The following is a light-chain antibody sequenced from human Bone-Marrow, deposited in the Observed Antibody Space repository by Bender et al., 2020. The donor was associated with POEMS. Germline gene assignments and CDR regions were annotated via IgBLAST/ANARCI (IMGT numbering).Light chain of an antibody. V-gene: IGLV2-8*01. CDR2: EVT. CDR1: SSDVGGNDF. Sequence: QSALTQPPSASGSLGQSVTISCTGTSSDVGGNDFVSWFQQHPGKAPKRLIFEVTKRPSGVPDRFSGSRSGSTASLTVSGLQAEDEADYYCSSFAGSKNLMFGGGTRLTVI. J-gene: IGLJ3*02. CDR3: SSFAGSKNLM.